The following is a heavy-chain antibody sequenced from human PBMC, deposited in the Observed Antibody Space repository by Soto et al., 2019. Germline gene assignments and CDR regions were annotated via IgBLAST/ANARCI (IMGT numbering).Heavy chain of an antibody. Sequence: PSETLSLTCSVSGDSISSDESYWGWIRQPPGKGLEWIGNVYYGGSPNYTPSLKSRITISVDISKNQFSLSLGSVTAADMAVYYCARHPPSLGVTMIVIYYFDYWGQGPLVTVPS. D-gene: IGHD3-22*01. CDR3: ARHPPSLGVTMIVIYYFDY. J-gene: IGHJ4*02. CDR2: VYYGGSP. CDR1: GDSISSDESY. V-gene: IGHV4-39*01.